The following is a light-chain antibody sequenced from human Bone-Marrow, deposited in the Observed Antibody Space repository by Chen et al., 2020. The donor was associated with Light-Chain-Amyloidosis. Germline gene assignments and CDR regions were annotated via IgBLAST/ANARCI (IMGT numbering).Light chain of an antibody. V-gene: IGKV1-33*01. CDR2: DAS. Sequence: DVQLTQPPSPLSASVGGRITITCQASEDVSKYLNWYQQTPARAPKLLIYDASNLEKGVPSRFSGGGSETTFTLTISGLQAKDIATYYCQQYDDLQWTFGQGTKVEFK. CDR3: QQYDDLQWT. J-gene: IGKJ1*01. CDR1: EDVSKY.